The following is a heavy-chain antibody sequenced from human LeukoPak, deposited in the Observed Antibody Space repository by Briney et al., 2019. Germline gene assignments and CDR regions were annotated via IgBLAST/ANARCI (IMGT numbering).Heavy chain of an antibody. CDR2: TNPNSGGT. V-gene: IGHV1-2*02. J-gene: IGHJ4*02. CDR1: GYTFTGYY. CDR3: AKDGGQKDGITIFGVVSPPSGFDY. D-gene: IGHD3-3*01. Sequence: ASVKVSCKASGYTFTGYYMHWVRQAPGQGLEWMGWTNPNSGGTNYAQKFQGRVTMTRDTSISTAYMELSRLRSDDTAVYYCAKDGGQKDGITIFGVVSPPSGFDYWGQGTLVTVSS.